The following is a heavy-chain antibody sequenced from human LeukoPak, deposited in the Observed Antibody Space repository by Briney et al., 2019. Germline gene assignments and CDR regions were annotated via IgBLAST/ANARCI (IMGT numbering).Heavy chain of an antibody. CDR3: ARLPAAISGTPYFDS. J-gene: IGHJ4*02. Sequence: GASVKVSCKASGYTFTAYYMHWVRQAPGQGLEWMGWINPNNDDTKYAQKFQGRVTMTRDTSISTAYMELSRLRSDDTAVYYCARLPAAISGTPYFDSWGKGTLVTVSS. D-gene: IGHD2-2*02. CDR1: GYTFTAYY. CDR2: INPNNDDT. V-gene: IGHV1-2*02.